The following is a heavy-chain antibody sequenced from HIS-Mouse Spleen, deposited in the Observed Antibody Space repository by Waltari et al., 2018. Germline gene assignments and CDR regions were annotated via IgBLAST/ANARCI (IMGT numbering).Heavy chain of an antibody. V-gene: IGHV3-33*06. CDR2: IWYDGSNK. J-gene: IGHJ3*02. CDR1: GFTFSSYG. Sequence: QVQLVESGGGVGQPGRSLRLSGAASGFTFSSYGMHWVRQAPGKGLEWVAVIWYDGSNKYYADSVKGRFTISRDNSKNTLYLQMNSLRAEDTAVYYCAKASGPNAFDIWGQGTMVTVSS. CDR3: AKASGPNAFDI.